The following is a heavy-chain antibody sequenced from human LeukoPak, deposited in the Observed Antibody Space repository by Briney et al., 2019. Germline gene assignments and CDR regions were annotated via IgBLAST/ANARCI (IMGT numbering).Heavy chain of an antibody. CDR2: IKSDGSTT. V-gene: IGHV3-74*03. Sequence: PGGSLRLSCAASGFTFSSTWMHGVRQAPGKGLAWVSQIKSDGSTTTYADYVKGRFTVSRDNAKNTVYLQMNSLRVEDTAVYYCATDGSYALTGGGQGTLVTVSS. CDR1: GFTFSSTW. J-gene: IGHJ4*02. D-gene: IGHD3-16*01. CDR3: ATDGSYALTG.